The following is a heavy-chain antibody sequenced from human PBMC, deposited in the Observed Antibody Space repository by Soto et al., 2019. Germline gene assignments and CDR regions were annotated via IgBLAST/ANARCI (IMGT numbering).Heavy chain of an antibody. Sequence: SVKVSCKASGGTFSSYAISWVRQAPGQGLEWMGGIIPISGTANYAQKFQGRVTITADESTSTAYMELSSLRSEDTAVYYCARSQGSSTSLEIYYYYYGMDVWGQGATVTVSS. CDR1: GGTFSSYA. J-gene: IGHJ6*02. CDR3: ARSQGSSTSLEIYYYYYGMDV. D-gene: IGHD2-2*01. V-gene: IGHV1-69*13. CDR2: IIPISGTA.